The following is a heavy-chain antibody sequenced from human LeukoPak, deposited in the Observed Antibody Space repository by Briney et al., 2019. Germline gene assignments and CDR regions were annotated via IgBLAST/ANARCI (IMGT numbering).Heavy chain of an antibody. V-gene: IGHV3-7*01. CDR2: IKQDGSDK. D-gene: IGHD5-24*01. J-gene: IGHJ6*02. CDR3: ARDRRQLWLQDYYGMDV. Sequence: PGGSLRLSCAASGFTFSSYWMTWVRQAPGKGLEWVANIKQDGSDKYYVDSVKGRFTISRDNANDSMYLQMNSLRAEDTAVYFCARDRRQLWLQDYYGMDVWGQGTTVTVSS. CDR1: GFTFSSYW.